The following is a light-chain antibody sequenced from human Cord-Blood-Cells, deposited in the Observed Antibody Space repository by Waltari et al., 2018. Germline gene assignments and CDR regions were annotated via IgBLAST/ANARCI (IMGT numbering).Light chain of an antibody. CDR3: QQYDNLPLT. J-gene: IGKJ4*01. V-gene: IGKV1-33*01. CDR1: LDISNY. CDR2: DAS. Sequence: DDRMAESQSTLSSTAGDSVTITCQASLDISNYLNWYQQKPGKAPKLLIYDASNLETGVPSRFSGSGSGTGFTFTISSLQPEDIATYYCQQYDNLPLTFGGGTKVEIK.